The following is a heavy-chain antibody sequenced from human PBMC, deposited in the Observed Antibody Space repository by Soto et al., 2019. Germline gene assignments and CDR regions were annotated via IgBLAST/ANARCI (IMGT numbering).Heavy chain of an antibody. Sequence: QVQLVESGGGVVQPGRSLRLSCAASGFTFNHNAMHWVRQAAGKGLEGVAQIWYDGNGKYYTDSVKGRFTISRDNFKNTVFPQMDSLRVQDTAVYYCARERQQQAPYALDVWGQGTTIIVS. CDR1: GFTFNHNA. D-gene: IGHD6-13*01. CDR2: IWYDGNGK. J-gene: IGHJ6*02. V-gene: IGHV3-33*01. CDR3: ARERQQQAPYALDV.